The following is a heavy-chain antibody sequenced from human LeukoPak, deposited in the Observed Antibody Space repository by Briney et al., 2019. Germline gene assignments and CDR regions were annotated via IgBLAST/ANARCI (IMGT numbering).Heavy chain of an antibody. CDR3: STDAGCCNSTTCSYYFDY. D-gene: IGHD1-14*01. Sequence: EASVKVSCKVSGYTLTELSIHWVRQSPGKGLEWMGGFDPEGGEIIYAQKFQGRVTMTEDRSTDTAYMQLGSLRSQDTAVYYCSTDAGCCNSTTCSYYFDYWGQGTLVTVSS. V-gene: IGHV1-24*01. J-gene: IGHJ4*02. CDR1: GYTLTELS. CDR2: FDPEGGEI.